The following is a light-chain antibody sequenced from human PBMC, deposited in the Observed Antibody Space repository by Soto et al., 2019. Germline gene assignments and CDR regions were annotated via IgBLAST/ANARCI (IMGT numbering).Light chain of an antibody. Sequence: NFMLTQPHSVSESPGKTVTISCTRSSGSIASNYVQWYQQRPGSAPTTVIYEDNQRPSGVPDRFSGSTDGSSNSASLTISGLQTEDEADYYCQSYDSSTVVFGGGTNLTVL. CDR1: SGSIASNY. CDR3: QSYDSSTVV. CDR2: EDN. J-gene: IGLJ2*01. V-gene: IGLV6-57*04.